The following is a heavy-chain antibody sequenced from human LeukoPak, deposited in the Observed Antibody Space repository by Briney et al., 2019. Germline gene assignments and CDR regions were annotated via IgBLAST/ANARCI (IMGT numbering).Heavy chain of an antibody. V-gene: IGHV4-59*01. CDR2: IYYSGST. CDR3: ARLRYYGTNNWFDP. Sequence: PSETLSLTCTVSGGSISSYYWSWIRQPPGKGLEWIGYIYYSGSTNYNPSLKSRVTISVDTSKNQFSLKLSSVTAADTAVYYCARLRYYGTNNWFDPWGQGTLVTVSS. CDR1: GGSISSYY. D-gene: IGHD3-10*01. J-gene: IGHJ5*02.